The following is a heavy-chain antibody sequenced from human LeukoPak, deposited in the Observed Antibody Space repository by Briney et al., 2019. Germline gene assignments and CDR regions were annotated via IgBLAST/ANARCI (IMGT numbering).Heavy chain of an antibody. J-gene: IGHJ3*02. Sequence: ASVKVSCKASGGTFSSYAISWVRQAPGQGLEWMGRIIPILGIANYAQKFQGRVTITADKSTSTAYMELSSLRSEDTAVYYCARGPAGAWEDSSGYYTPFDLDDIWGQGTMVTVSS. CDR1: GGTFSSYA. CDR3: ARGPAGAWEDSSGYYTPFDLDDI. CDR2: IIPILGIA. D-gene: IGHD3-22*01. V-gene: IGHV1-69*04.